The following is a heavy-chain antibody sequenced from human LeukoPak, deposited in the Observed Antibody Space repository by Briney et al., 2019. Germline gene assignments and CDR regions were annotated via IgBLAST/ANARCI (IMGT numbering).Heavy chain of an antibody. D-gene: IGHD2-2*01. V-gene: IGHV3-15*01. CDR2: FKSKTDGGAT. CDR3: TADNCGSTSCYAHY. Sequence: GGSLRLSCVASGFTFSEFTFSNAWMSWVRQAPGKGLEWVGRFKSKTDGGATDYAAPVKGRFTISRDVSKTTLFLQMNSLKTEDTAVYYCTADNCGSTSCYAHYWGQGTLLTVSS. J-gene: IGHJ4*02. CDR1: GFTFSEFTFSNAW.